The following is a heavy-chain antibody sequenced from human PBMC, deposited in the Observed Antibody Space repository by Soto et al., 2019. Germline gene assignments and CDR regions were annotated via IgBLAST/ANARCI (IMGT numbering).Heavy chain of an antibody. Sequence: QITLKESGPTLVKPTQTLTLTCSLSGFSLNTPGMGVGWIRQPPGKALEWLAIIYWDGDERYSSSLKNRLTVTKDTSKTQVVLRLTNVGPVDTATYYCARRRVVIDGADVGLTSFDHWGQGTLVSVSS. V-gene: IGHV2-5*02. J-gene: IGHJ4*02. D-gene: IGHD4-17*01. CDR2: IYWDGDE. CDR3: ARRRVVIDGADVGLTSFDH. CDR1: GFSLNTPGMG.